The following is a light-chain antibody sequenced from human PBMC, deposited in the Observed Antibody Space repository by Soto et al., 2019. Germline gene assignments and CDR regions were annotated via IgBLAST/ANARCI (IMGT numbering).Light chain of an antibody. CDR2: EAS. J-gene: IGKJ2*01. CDR1: QSVGGTY. CDR3: QQYCSSPRYT. V-gene: IGKV3-20*01. Sequence: EIVRTPTPLTLSLPPEERATLSCRARQSVGGTYLAWYQHKPGRAPRLLIYEASIRATGIPDRFSGSGSGTDFTLTISRLEPEDFAVYYCQQYCSSPRYTFGQGTKVDIK.